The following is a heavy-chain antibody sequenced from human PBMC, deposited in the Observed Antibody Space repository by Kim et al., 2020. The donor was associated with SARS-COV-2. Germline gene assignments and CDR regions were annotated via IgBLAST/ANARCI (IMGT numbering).Heavy chain of an antibody. CDR1: GYSFTSYW. Sequence: GESLKISCKGSGYSFTSYWISWVRQMPGKGLEWMGIIYPGDSDTRYSPSFQGQVTISADKSIRTAYLQWSSLKASDTAMYYCARTDFGDPQSFYYGMDVWGQGTTVSVSS. CDR3: ARTDFGDPQSFYYGMDV. D-gene: IGHD4-17*01. J-gene: IGHJ6*02. CDR2: IYPGDSDT. V-gene: IGHV5-51*01.